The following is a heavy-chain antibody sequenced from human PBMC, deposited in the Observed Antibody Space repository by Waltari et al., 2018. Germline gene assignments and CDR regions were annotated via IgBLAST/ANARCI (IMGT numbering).Heavy chain of an antibody. CDR2: IWHDGTNK. J-gene: IGHJ4*02. V-gene: IGHV3-33*08. D-gene: IGHD6-19*01. CDR3: APPRQWTFDS. CDR1: GFRFSEFV. Sequence: VYLVESGGGLAQPGGSLRLYCAASGFRFSEFVMTWVRQAPGKGLESVAVIWHDGTNKYYADSVKGRFTVSRDNSKNTMYLQMNSLRVEDTAVYYCAPPRQWTFDSWGQGALVTVSS.